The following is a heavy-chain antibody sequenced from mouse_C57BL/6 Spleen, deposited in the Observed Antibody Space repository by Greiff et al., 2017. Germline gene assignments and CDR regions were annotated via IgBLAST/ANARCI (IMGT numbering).Heavy chain of an antibody. J-gene: IGHJ4*01. CDR2: ISSGGSYT. Sequence: EVNVVESGGDLVKPGGSLKLSCAASGFTFSSYGMSWVRQTPDKRLEWVATISSGGSYTYYPDSVKGRFTISRDNAKNTLYLQMSSLKSEDTAMYYCARRALAPADYWGQGTSVTVSS. D-gene: IGHD3-1*01. CDR1: GFTFSSYG. CDR3: ARRALAPADY. V-gene: IGHV5-6*01.